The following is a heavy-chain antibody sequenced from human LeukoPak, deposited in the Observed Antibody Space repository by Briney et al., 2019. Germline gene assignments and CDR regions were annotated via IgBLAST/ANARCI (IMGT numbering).Heavy chain of an antibody. D-gene: IGHD1-7*01. V-gene: IGHV2-70*11. CDR2: IDWEDDK. CDR3: ARTSWNYVSFDY. CDR1: GFSLSTNQMC. J-gene: IGHJ4*02. Sequence: SGPALVKPTQTLTLTCTFSGFSLSTNQMCVSWLRQPPGKALEWLARIDWEDDKYYSTSLKTRLTISKDTSKNQVVLTMTSMDPVDAATYYCARTSWNYVSFDYWGQGTLVTVSS.